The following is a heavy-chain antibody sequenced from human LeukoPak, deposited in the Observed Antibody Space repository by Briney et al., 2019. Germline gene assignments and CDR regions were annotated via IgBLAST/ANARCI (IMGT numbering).Heavy chain of an antibody. J-gene: IGHJ4*02. CDR3: ARVKLWLNYFDY. Sequence: SETLSLTCAVYGGSFSGYYWSWIRQPPGKGLEWIGEINHSGSTNYNPSLKSRVTISVDKSKNQFSLKLSSVTAADTAVYYCARVKLWLNYFDYWGQGTLVTVSS. V-gene: IGHV4-34*01. CDR1: GGSFSGYY. CDR2: INHSGST. D-gene: IGHD5-18*01.